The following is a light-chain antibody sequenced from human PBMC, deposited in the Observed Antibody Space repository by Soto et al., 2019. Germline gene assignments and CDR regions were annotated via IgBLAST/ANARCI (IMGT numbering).Light chain of an antibody. V-gene: IGLV2-14*01. CDR1: SSDVGGYNY. CDR3: CSYASSSTVV. J-gene: IGLJ2*01. Sequence: QSALTQPASVSGSPGQSITISCTGTSSDVGGYNYVSWYQQHPGKAPRVMIYDVSHRPSGVSNRFSGSKSGNTASLTISGRQAEDEADYYCCSYASSSTVVFGGGTKVTVL. CDR2: DVS.